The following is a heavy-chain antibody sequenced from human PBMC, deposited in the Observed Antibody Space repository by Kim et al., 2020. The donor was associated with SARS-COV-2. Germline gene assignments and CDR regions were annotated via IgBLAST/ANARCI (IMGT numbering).Heavy chain of an antibody. V-gene: IGHV4-39*01. J-gene: IGHJ5*02. CDR3: ARHSLRFLEWANWFDP. Sequence: SETLSFTCTVSGGSISSSSYYWGWIRQPPGKGLEWIGSIYYSGSTYYNPSLKSRVTISVDTSKNQFSLKLSSVTAADTAVYYCARHSLRFLEWANWFDPWGQGTLVTVSS. CDR2: IYYSGST. CDR1: GGSISSSSYY. D-gene: IGHD3-3*01.